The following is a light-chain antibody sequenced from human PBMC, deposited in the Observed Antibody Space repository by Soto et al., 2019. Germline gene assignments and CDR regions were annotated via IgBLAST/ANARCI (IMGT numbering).Light chain of an antibody. CDR3: QQYNNWPRT. J-gene: IGKJ1*01. CDR1: QSVSSD. CDR2: GAS. Sequence: EIVMTQSPATLSVSPGERATLSGRASQSVSSDLAWYHQKPGQAPRLLIYGASTRATGIPARFSGSGSGTEFTLTINSLQSEDFAVYYCQQYNNWPRTFGQGTKVDI. V-gene: IGKV3-15*01.